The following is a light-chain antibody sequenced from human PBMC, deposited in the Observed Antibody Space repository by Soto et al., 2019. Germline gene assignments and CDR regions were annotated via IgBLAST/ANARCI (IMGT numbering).Light chain of an antibody. J-gene: IGKJ2*01. CDR1: QSVGNN. Sequence: EVVLTQSPATLSVSPGERATLSCRTSQSVGNNLAWYQQKHGQAPRLLMYGAFIRAPGLPVRFRVTGSGTEGTITISGLQSEDGALYYGQQYDKWPYTFGQGTKVDIK. V-gene: IGKV3-15*01. CDR3: QQYDKWPYT. CDR2: GAF.